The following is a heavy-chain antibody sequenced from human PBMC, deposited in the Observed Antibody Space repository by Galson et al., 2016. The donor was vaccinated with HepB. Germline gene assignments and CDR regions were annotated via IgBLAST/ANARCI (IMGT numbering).Heavy chain of an antibody. CDR3: ATSRPLAVAGD. CDR2: IDPTDSYT. Sequence: QSGAEVKKPGESLRISCKASGYTFTNHWINWVRQMPGKGLEWMGRIDPTDSYTNYSPSFQGHVTLSADKSISTAYLQWSSLESSDTAMYFCATSRPLAVAGDWGQGTLVTVSS. CDR1: GYTFTNHW. J-gene: IGHJ4*02. V-gene: IGHV5-10-1*01. D-gene: IGHD6-19*01.